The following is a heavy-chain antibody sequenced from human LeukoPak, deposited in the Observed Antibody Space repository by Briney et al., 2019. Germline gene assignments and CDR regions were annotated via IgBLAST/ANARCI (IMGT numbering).Heavy chain of an antibody. CDR1: GFTFSSYE. J-gene: IGHJ4*02. CDR3: ARDVSQIVVVPAATLGY. V-gene: IGHV3-48*03. Sequence: GGSLRLSCAASGFTFSSYEMNWVRQAPGKGLEWVSYISSSGSTIYYADSVKGRFTISRDNAKNSLYLQMNSLRAEDTAVYYCARDVSQIVVVPAATLGYWGQGTLVTVSS. D-gene: IGHD2-2*01. CDR2: ISSSGSTI.